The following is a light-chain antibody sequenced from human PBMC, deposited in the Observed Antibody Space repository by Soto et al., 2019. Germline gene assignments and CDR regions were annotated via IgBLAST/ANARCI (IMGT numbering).Light chain of an antibody. CDR2: GAS. CDR1: QSVSSSY. J-gene: IGKJ1*01. Sequence: EIVLTPSPGTLSFSPVERATLSCRASQSVSSSYLAWYQQKPGQAPRLLILGASSRATGIPDRFSGSGSGTDFTLTIRRLEPEDFAVYYCQQYSSSPTWKCGQGNKGDIK. CDR3: QQYSSSPTWK. V-gene: IGKV3-20*01.